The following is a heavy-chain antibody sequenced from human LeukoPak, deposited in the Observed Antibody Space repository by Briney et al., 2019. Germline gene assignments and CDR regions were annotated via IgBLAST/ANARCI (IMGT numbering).Heavy chain of an antibody. Sequence: SETLSLTCTVSGGSVNSGTYYWSCIRQPPGKGLKWIGYISYSGSTNYNPSLKSRVTISVDTSKNQFSLKLSSVTAADTAVYYCARGGVVRGVIPLDYWGQGTLITVSS. CDR1: GGSVNSGTYY. CDR3: ARGGVVRGVIPLDY. J-gene: IGHJ4*02. V-gene: IGHV4-61*01. D-gene: IGHD3-10*01. CDR2: ISYSGST.